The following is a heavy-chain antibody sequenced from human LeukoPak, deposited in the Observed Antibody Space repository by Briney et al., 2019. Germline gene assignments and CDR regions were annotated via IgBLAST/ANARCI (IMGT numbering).Heavy chain of an antibody. D-gene: IGHD5-12*01. CDR3: ARDRYKYSGTGGLDY. J-gene: IGHJ4*02. V-gene: IGHV1-69*13. CDR1: GYTFTSYD. CDR2: IIPIFGTA. Sequence: ASVKLSCTASGYTFTSYDFNWVRKAPGPGLEWMGGIIPIFGTATYAQKFQGRVTITADESTSTAYMELSSLRSEDTAVYYCARDRYKYSGTGGLDYWGQKTLVTVSS.